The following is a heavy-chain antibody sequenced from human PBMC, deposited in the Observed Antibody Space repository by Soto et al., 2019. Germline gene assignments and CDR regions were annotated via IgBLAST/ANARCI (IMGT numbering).Heavy chain of an antibody. J-gene: IGHJ4*02. CDR2: IYSGGST. Sequence: PGGSLRLSCAASGFTVSSNYMSWVRQAPGKGLEWVSVIYSGGSTYYADSVKGRFTISRDNSKNTLYLQMNSLRAEDTAVYYCVRRHHGSGSRTLDYWGQGTLVTVSS. CDR3: VRRHHGSGSRTLDY. D-gene: IGHD3-10*01. V-gene: IGHV3-53*01. CDR1: GFTVSSNY.